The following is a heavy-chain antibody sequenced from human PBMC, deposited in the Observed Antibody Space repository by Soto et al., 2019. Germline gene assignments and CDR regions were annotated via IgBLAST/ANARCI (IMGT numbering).Heavy chain of an antibody. J-gene: IGHJ5*02. Sequence: ASVKVSCKASGGTFSSYTISWVRQAPGQGLEWMGRIIPILGIANYAQKFQGRVTITADKSTSTAYMELSSLRSEDTAVYYCARELELGESENWFDPWGQGTLVTVSS. V-gene: IGHV1-69*04. CDR2: IIPILGIA. CDR1: GGTFSSYT. D-gene: IGHD3-10*01. CDR3: ARELELGESENWFDP.